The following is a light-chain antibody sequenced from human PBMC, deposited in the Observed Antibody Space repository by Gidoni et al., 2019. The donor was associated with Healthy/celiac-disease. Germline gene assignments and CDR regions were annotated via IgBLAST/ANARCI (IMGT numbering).Light chain of an antibody. Sequence: DIQMPQSPSSLSASVGDSVTITCRASQSISSYLHWYQQKPGKAPKLLIYAASSLQSWVPSRFSGSGSGTDFTLTISSLQPEDFATYYCQQSYRTPRTFGQGTKVEIK. CDR3: QQSYRTPRT. V-gene: IGKV1-39*01. CDR2: AAS. J-gene: IGKJ1*01. CDR1: QSISSY.